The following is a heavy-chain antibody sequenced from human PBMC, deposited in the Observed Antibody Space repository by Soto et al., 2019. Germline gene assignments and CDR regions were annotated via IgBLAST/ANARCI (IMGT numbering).Heavy chain of an antibody. J-gene: IGHJ4*02. CDR2: ISSSSSYI. Sequence: GGSLRLSCASSGFTFSSYSMNWVRQAPGKGLEWVSSISSSSSYIYYADSVKGRFTISRDNAKNSLYLQMNSLRAEDTAVYYCARDNGPYYDILTGLKIDYWGQGTLVTVSS. D-gene: IGHD3-9*01. CDR3: ARDNGPYYDILTGLKIDY. CDR1: GFTFSSYS. V-gene: IGHV3-21*01.